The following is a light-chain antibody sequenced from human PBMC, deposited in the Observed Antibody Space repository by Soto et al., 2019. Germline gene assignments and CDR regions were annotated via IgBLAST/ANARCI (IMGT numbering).Light chain of an antibody. CDR3: QQYGSSPPYT. V-gene: IGKV3-20*01. CDR1: QSVSNNY. J-gene: IGKJ2*01. CDR2: GSS. Sequence: EVVLTQSPGTLSLSPGERATLSCRASQSVSNNYLAWYQQKPGQSPKLLIFGSSDRATGIPYRFSGSGSGTDFTVTMSSLEPEDFAVYYCQQYGSSPPYTFGQGTKLEI.